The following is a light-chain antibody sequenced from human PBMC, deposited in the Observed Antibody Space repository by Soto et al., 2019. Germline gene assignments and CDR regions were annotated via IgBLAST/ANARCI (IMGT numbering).Light chain of an antibody. CDR3: AAWDDSLSGWV. CDR1: SSNIGSNY. Sequence: QSVLTQPPSASGTPGQRVTISCSGSSSNIGSNYVYWYQQLPGTAPKLLIYRNNQRPSGVPDRFSGSKSGTSASLAISGLXXXXXXDYYCAAWDDSLSGWVFGGGTKLTVL. CDR2: RNN. J-gene: IGLJ3*02. V-gene: IGLV1-47*01.